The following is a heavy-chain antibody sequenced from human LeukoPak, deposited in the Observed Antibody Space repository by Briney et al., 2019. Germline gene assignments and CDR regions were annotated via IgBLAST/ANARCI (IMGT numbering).Heavy chain of an antibody. CDR1: GYTFTGYY. J-gene: IGHJ4*02. D-gene: IGHD2-8*01. Sequence: ASVKVSCKASGYTFTGYYMHWVRQAPGQGLEWMGRINPNSGGTNYAQKFQGRVTMTRDTSISTAYMELSRLRSDDAAVYYCERDTEYCTNGVCYIEGYWGQGTLVTVSS. CDR3: ERDTEYCTNGVCYIEGY. CDR2: INPNSGGT. V-gene: IGHV1-2*06.